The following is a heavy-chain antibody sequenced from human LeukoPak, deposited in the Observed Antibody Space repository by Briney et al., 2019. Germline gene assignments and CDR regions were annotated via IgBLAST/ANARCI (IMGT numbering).Heavy chain of an antibody. CDR2: IYYSGST. CDR1: GGSISSYY. CDR3: ARDSGALSY. J-gene: IGHJ4*02. V-gene: IGHV4-59*01. D-gene: IGHD2-15*01. Sequence: SETLSLTCTVSGGSISSYYWSWIRQPPGKGLGWIGYIYYSGSTNYNPSLKSRVTISVDTSKNQFSLKLSSVTAADTAVYYCARDSGALSYWGQGTLVTVSS.